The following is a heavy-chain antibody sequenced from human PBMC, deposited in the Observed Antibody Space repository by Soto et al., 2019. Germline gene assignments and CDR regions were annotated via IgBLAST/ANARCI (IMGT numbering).Heavy chain of an antibody. Sequence: QVQLVQSGAEVKKPGASVKVSCKASGYTFTSYGISWVRQAPGQGLEWMGWISAYNGNTNYAQKLQGRVTMTTDTSTSTAYMELRRLRSDDTAVYYCARDAAELGYYYYGMDVWGQGTTVTVSS. CDR1: GYTFTSYG. CDR2: ISAYNGNT. D-gene: IGHD1-7*01. V-gene: IGHV1-18*01. J-gene: IGHJ6*02. CDR3: ARDAAELGYYYYGMDV.